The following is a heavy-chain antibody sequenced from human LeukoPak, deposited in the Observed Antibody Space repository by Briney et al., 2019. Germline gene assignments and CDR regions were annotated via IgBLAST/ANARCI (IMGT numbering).Heavy chain of an antibody. CDR2: INRDGTTR. V-gene: IGHV3-74*01. CDR3: VSDSEGRSGGDS. J-gene: IGHJ4*02. D-gene: IGHD1-26*01. CDR1: GFTFSNYW. Sequence: GSLRLSCAASGFTFSNYWMHWIRQVPEKGMLRVSRINRDGTTRNYADSVKGRFTVSRDNGKNTLYLQMNSLRAEDTAVYYCVSDSEGRSGGDSWGQGSLVTVSS.